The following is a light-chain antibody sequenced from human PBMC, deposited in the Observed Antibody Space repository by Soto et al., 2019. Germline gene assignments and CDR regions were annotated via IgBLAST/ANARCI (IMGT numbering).Light chain of an antibody. CDR2: EDN. J-gene: IGLJ3*02. CDR1: SGSIASNY. V-gene: IGLV6-57*01. CDR3: QSYDATKHV. Sequence: NFMLTQPHSVSESPGKTVIISCTRSSGSIASNYVQWYQQRPGSSPTTVIYEDNQRPSGVPDRFSGSIDSSSNSASLTISGLETEDEADYYCQSYDATKHVFGGGTKLTVL.